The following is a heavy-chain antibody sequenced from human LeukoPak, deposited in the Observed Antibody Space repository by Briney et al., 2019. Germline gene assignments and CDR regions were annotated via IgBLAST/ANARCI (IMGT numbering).Heavy chain of an antibody. CDR1: VGTFSSYA. CDR3: AVDFWSGYYTGQSFDY. J-gene: IGHJ4*02. V-gene: IGHV1-69*05. CDR2: IIPIFGTA. D-gene: IGHD3-3*01. Sequence: ASVKVSFKASVGTFSSYAISWVRQAPGQGLEWMGGIIPIFGTANYAQKFQGRVTITTDESTSTAYMELSSLRSEDTAVYYCAVDFWSGYYTGQSFDYWGQGTLVTVSS.